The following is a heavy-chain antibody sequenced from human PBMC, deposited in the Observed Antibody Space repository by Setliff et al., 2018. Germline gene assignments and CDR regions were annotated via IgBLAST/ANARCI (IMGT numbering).Heavy chain of an antibody. CDR3: ASRISDGGPEYFQH. D-gene: IGHD1-26*01. V-gene: IGHV4-4*07. Sequence: SETLSLTCTVSGGSINNYYWSWIRQPAGKGLEWIGRVYSNVGTNFNPSLKSRVTMSVDASKNQISLKLMSVTAADTAVYYCASRISDGGPEYFQHWGQGALVTVSS. CDR1: GGSINNYY. CDR2: VYSNVGT. J-gene: IGHJ1*01.